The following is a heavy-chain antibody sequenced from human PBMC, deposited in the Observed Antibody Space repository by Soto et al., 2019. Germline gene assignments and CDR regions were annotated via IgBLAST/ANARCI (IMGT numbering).Heavy chain of an antibody. CDR3: ARANSSTWYKLEYKWFDP. CDR2: MYYSETT. J-gene: IGHJ5*02. V-gene: IGHV4-59*01. Sequence: ASETLSLTCTVSGASINDFYWSWIRQTPGKGLEWVGFMYYSETTKYNPSLKGRVNMSLDTSKNQVPLHLKSVTAADTAVYYCARANSSTWYKLEYKWFDPWGQGTQVTVSS. CDR1: GASINDFY. D-gene: IGHD6-13*01.